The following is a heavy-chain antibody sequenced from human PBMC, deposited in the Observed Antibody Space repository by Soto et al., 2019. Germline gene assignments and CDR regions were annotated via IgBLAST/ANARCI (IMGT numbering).Heavy chain of an antibody. CDR3: ARPPPSGGAPHYYYGMDV. CDR1: GFTFSSYA. J-gene: IGHJ6*02. Sequence: GGSLRLSCAASGFTFSSYAMHWVRQAPGKGLEWVAVISYDGSNKYYADSVKGRFTISRDNSKNTLYLQMNSLRAEETAVYYCARPPPSGGAPHYYYGMDVWGQGTTVTVSS. D-gene: IGHD3-16*01. CDR2: ISYDGSNK. V-gene: IGHV3-30*04.